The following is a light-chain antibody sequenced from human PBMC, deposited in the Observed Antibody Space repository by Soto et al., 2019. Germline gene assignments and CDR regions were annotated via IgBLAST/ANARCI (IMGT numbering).Light chain of an antibody. V-gene: IGKV3-20*01. CDR2: GAS. CDR3: QQYVISVT. CDR1: QTISGNY. Sequence: EIVLTQSPGTLSLSPGERATLSCRASQTISGNYIAWYQQKPGQAPRLLIYGASNRATGIPERFSGSGSGTDFTLTISRLEPQDSAMYYCQQYVISVTFGQGTRLEIK. J-gene: IGKJ5*01.